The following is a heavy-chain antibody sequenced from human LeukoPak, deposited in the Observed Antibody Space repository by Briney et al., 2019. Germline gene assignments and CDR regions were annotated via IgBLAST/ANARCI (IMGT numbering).Heavy chain of an antibody. CDR1: GFSFSSYA. Sequence: GGSLRLSCAASGFSFSSYAIHGVRQAPGKGLEWVAVTSHDGSNQYYADSVKGRFTISRDNSKNALSLQMNSLRADDTAMYYCARGDRLYCSGSTCYYDRSKIIDYWGQGTLVTVSS. J-gene: IGHJ4*02. V-gene: IGHV3-30-3*01. CDR2: TSHDGSNQ. CDR3: ARGDRLYCSGSTCYYDRSKIIDY. D-gene: IGHD2-15*01.